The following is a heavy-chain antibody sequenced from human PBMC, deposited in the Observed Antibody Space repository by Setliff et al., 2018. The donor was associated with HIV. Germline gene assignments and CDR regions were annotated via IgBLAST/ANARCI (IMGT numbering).Heavy chain of an antibody. D-gene: IGHD1-26*01. J-gene: IGHJ4*02. CDR1: GGSIRSFY. CDR3: AAATTLDY. CDR2: IFYSGRT. Sequence: SETLSLTCTVSGGSIRSFYWSWIRQPPGKGLEWIGDIFYSGRTNYNPSLKSRVTISLDTSKIQFALKLSSVTTADTAIYYCAAATTLDYWGQGTLVTVSS. V-gene: IGHV4-59*01.